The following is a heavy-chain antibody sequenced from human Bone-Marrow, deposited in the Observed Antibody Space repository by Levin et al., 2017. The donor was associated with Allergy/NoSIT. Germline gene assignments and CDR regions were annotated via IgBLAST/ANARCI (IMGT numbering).Heavy chain of an antibody. CDR2: FDPEDGET. CDR3: ATAGPQGFNWFEP. CDR1: GYTLIEIS. J-gene: IGHJ5*02. D-gene: IGHD7-27*01. Sequence: ASVKVSCKVSGYTLIEISMHWVRQAPGEGLEWMGGFDPEDGETIYAQKFQGRVTMSEDTSTDTAYMELSSLGSEDTAVYYCATAGPQGFNWFEPWGQGTLVTVSS. V-gene: IGHV1-24*01.